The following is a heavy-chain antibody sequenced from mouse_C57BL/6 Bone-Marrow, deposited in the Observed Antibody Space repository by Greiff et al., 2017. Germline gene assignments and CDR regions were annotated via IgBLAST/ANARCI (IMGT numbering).Heavy chain of an antibody. Sequence: QVQLQQPGTELVKPGASVKLSCKASGYTFTSYWMHWVKQRPGQGLEWIGNINPSNGGTNYNEKFKSKATLTVDKSSSTAYMQLSSLTSEDSAVYYCARGENIMVTTRGFAYWGQGTLVTVSA. D-gene: IGHD2-2*01. CDR1: GYTFTSYW. CDR3: ARGENIMVTTRGFAY. CDR2: INPSNGGT. V-gene: IGHV1-53*01. J-gene: IGHJ3*01.